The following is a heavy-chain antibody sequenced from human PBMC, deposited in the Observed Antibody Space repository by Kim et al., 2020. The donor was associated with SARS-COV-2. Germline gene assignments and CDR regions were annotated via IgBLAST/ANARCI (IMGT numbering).Heavy chain of an antibody. CDR3: ARHSCSGGSCYFYY. Sequence: SPSFQGQVTISADKSISTAYLQWSSLKASDTAMYYCARHSCSGGSCYFYYWGQGTLVTVSS. V-gene: IGHV5-51*01. J-gene: IGHJ4*02. D-gene: IGHD2-15*01.